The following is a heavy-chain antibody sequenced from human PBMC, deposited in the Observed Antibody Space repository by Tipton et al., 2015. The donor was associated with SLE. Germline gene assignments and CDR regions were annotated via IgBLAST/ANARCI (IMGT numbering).Heavy chain of an antibody. CDR3: ARHHYDYIWGSYRPPNWFDP. Sequence: TLSLTCTVSGGSISSYYWSWIRQPPEKGLEWIGEINHSGSTHYNPSLKSRVTISLDPSKNQFSLKLSSVTAADTAVYYCARHHYDYIWGSYRPPNWFDPWGQGTLVTVSS. CDR2: INHSGST. V-gene: IGHV4-34*01. CDR1: GGSISSYY. D-gene: IGHD3-16*02. J-gene: IGHJ5*02.